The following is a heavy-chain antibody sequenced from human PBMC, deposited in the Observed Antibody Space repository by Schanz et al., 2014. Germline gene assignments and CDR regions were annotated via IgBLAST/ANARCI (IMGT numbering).Heavy chain of an antibody. CDR1: GFTFFTYN. CDR3: VRDTDYHFDY. V-gene: IGHV3-74*01. D-gene: IGHD4-17*01. Sequence: EVQLLESGGGLVKPGGSLRLSCAASGFTFFTYNMNWVRQAPGRGLVWVSRTSHDGSFTTFADSVKGRFTISRDNAKNALYLQMNSLRAEDTAVYYCVRDTDYHFDYWGQGTLVTVSS. J-gene: IGHJ4*02. CDR2: TSHDGSFT.